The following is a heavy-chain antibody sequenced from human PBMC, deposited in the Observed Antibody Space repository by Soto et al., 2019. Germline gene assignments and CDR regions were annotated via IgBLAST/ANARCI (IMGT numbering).Heavy chain of an antibody. CDR1: GYTFTSYG. CDR2: ISAYNGNT. V-gene: IGHV1-18*01. CDR3: ARDYGSGSYHDYYGMDV. D-gene: IGHD3-10*01. Sequence: GASVKVSCKASGYTFTSYGISWVRQAPGQGLEWMGWISAYNGNTNYAQKLQGRVTMTTDTSTSTAYMELRSLRSDDTAVYYCARDYGSGSYHDYYGMDVWGQGTTVTVSS. J-gene: IGHJ6*02.